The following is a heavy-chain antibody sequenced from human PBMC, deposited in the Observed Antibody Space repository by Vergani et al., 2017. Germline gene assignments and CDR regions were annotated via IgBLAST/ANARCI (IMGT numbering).Heavy chain of an antibody. CDR2: IIPIFGTA. Sequence: QVQLVQSGAEVKKPGSSVKVSCKASGGTFSSYAISWVRQAHGQGLEWMGGIIPIFGTANYAQKFQGIVTITADESTSTAYMELSSLRTEDTAVYYCARDKYDSSSSGHFDYWGQGTLVTVSS. V-gene: IGHV1-69*01. CDR3: ARDKYDSSSSGHFDY. CDR1: GGTFSSYA. D-gene: IGHD6-6*01. J-gene: IGHJ4*02.